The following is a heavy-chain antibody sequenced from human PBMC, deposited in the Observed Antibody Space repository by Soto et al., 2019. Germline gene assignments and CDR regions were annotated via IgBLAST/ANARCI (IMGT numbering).Heavy chain of an antibody. CDR1: GGSISSYY. Sequence: SETLSLTCTVSGGSISSYYWSWIRQPAGKGLEWIGRIHTSGSTNYNPSLKSRVTMSVDTSKNHFSLKLSSVTAADTAVYYCARGGYDFWSGSATFDYWGQGTLVTVSS. V-gene: IGHV4-4*07. CDR3: ARGGYDFWSGSATFDY. CDR2: IHTSGST. D-gene: IGHD3-3*01. J-gene: IGHJ4*02.